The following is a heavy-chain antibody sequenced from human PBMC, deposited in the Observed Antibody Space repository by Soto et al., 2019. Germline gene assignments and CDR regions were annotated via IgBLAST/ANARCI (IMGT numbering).Heavy chain of an antibody. CDR3: AREVAVAGTREYYFDY. J-gene: IGHJ4*02. V-gene: IGHV6-1*01. D-gene: IGHD6-19*01. CDR1: GDSVSSNSAA. Sequence: SQTLSLTCAISGDSVSSNSAAWNWIRQSPSRGLEWLGRTYYRSKWYNDYAVSVKSRITINPDTSKNQFSLQLNSVTPEDTAVYYCAREVAVAGTREYYFDYWGQGTLVTVS. CDR2: TYYRSKWYN.